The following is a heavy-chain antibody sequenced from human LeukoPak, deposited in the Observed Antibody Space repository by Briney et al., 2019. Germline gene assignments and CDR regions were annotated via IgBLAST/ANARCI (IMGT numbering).Heavy chain of an antibody. V-gene: IGHV5-51*01. D-gene: IGHD3-10*01. CDR2: IYPGYSDT. Sequence: GEAPKISCKGSGYSFTNYWIGRVRQMPGKGPEWIGIIYPGYSDTRYSPSFQGQVTISADKSISTAYLQWSSLKASDTAMYYCARHYGCGEYYYGMDVWGQGTTVTVAS. CDR3: ARHYGCGEYYYGMDV. CDR1: GYSFTNYW. J-gene: IGHJ6*02.